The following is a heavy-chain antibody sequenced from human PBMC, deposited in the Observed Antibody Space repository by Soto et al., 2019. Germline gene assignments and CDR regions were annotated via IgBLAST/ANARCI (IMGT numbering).Heavy chain of an antibody. CDR2: INPSGGST. CDR1: GYTFTSYY. J-gene: IGHJ6*02. CDR3: ARVDRGGAYGMDV. D-gene: IGHD3-10*01. V-gene: IGHV1-46*01. Sequence: GASVKVSCTASGYTFTSYYMHWVRQAPGQGLEWMGIINPSGGSTSYAQKFQGRVTMTRDTSTSTVYMELSSLRSEDTAVYYCARVDRGGAYGMDVWGQGTTVTVSS.